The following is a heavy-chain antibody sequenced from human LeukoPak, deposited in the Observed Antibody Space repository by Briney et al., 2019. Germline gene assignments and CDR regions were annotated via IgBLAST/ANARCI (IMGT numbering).Heavy chain of an antibody. CDR3: VRDGEGVAISVNYWFDP. V-gene: IGHV1-8*01. J-gene: IGHJ5*02. D-gene: IGHD3-10*01. CDR1: GFTFTSYD. CDR2: MNPNNGNT. Sequence: ASVNVSCKASGFTFTSYDINWVRQASGQGLEWMGWMNPNNGNTGYAQKFQGRVTTTRDTSISTAYMELRGLRSEDAAVYYCVRDGEGVAISVNYWFDPWGQGTLVTVSS.